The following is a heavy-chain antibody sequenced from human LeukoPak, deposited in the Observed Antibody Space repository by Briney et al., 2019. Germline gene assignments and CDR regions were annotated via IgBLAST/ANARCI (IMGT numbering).Heavy chain of an antibody. J-gene: IGHJ4*02. CDR3: AKDRRKWELLHYYFDY. Sequence: GGSLRLSCAASGFTFSSYAMSWVRQAPGKGLEWVSAISGSGGSTYYADSVKGRFTISRDNSKNTLYLQMNSLRAEDTAVYYCAKDRRKWELLHYYFDYWGQGTLVTVSS. CDR2: ISGSGGST. V-gene: IGHV3-23*01. D-gene: IGHD1-26*01. CDR1: GFTFSSYA.